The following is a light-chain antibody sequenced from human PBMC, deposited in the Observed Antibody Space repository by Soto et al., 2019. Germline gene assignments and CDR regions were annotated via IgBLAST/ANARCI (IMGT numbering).Light chain of an antibody. CDR2: GAS. CDR3: QHYYTSYTT. Sequence: EFVFTQSPCTLSLSPGERATLSCGASQSVTGNYLAWYQQKPGQAPRLLIFGASTRATGIPDRFSGSGSGTDFTLTISRLEPEDFAVYYCQHYYTSYTTFGQGTKVDIK. J-gene: IGKJ1*01. V-gene: IGKV3-20*01. CDR1: QSVTGNY.